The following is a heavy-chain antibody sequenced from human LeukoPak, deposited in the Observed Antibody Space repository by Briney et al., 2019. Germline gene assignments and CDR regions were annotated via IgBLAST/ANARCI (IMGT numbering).Heavy chain of an antibody. Sequence: PSETLSLTCTLSGGSTTTHHWNWIRQTPGKGLEWIGYVFDSGRTKVNPSLKSRVTLSADTSKNQLSLRLSSVTAADTAMYYCTTIKRGDIFGYFDFWGQGILVTVSS. CDR3: TTIKRGDIFGYFDF. V-gene: IGHV4-59*11. D-gene: IGHD2-21*02. CDR1: GGSTTTHH. CDR2: VFDSGRT. J-gene: IGHJ4*02.